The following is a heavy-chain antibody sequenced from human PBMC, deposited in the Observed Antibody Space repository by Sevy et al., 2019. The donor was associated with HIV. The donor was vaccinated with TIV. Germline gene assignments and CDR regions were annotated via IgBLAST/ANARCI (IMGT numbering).Heavy chain of an antibody. CDR3: ATDHEYSGYDTHYGMDV. CDR2: IRYDGSNK. CDR1: GFTFSSYS. V-gene: IGHV3-30*02. D-gene: IGHD5-12*01. J-gene: IGHJ6*02. Sequence: GGSLRLSCAASGFTFSSYSMNWVRQAPGKGLEWVAFIRYDGSNKYYADSVKGRFTISRDNSKNTLYLQMNSLRAEDTAVYYCATDHEYSGYDTHYGMDVWGQGTTVTVSS.